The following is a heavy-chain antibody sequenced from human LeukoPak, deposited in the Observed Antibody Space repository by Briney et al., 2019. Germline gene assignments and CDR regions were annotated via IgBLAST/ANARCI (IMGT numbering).Heavy chain of an antibody. Sequence: SGPTLVNPTLTLTLTCTFSGFSLSTSEVGVGLIRQPPEKALEWLTLVYWDDDKLYSPSLRNRLTINKDTSKNQVVLTLTNVDPVDTATYYCAHVAVAVAQFDYWGQGIPVTFSS. J-gene: IGHJ4*02. CDR3: AHVAVAVAQFDY. CDR2: VYWDDDK. CDR1: GFSLSTSEVG. V-gene: IGHV2-5*02. D-gene: IGHD4-23*01.